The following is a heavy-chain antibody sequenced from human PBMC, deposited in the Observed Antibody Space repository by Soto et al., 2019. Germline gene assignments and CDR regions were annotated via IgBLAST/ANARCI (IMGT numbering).Heavy chain of an antibody. D-gene: IGHD3-22*01. CDR2: IIPIFGTA. CDR3: ATQEGEMYYDSSYWYFDL. J-gene: IGHJ2*01. V-gene: IGHV1-69*01. CDR1: GGTFSSYA. Sequence: QVQLVQSGAEVKKPGSSVKVSCKASGGTFSSYAISWVRQAPGQGLEWMGGIIPIFGTANYAQKFQGRVTITADASTSTAYMELSRLRSEDTAVYYCATQEGEMYYDSSYWYFDLWGRGTLVTVSS.